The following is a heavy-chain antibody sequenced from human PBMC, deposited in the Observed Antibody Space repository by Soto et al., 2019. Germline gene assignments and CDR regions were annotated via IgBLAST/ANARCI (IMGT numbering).Heavy chain of an antibody. J-gene: IGHJ3*02. CDR3: GIHEISFFVRDRVATTHAFDI. D-gene: IGHD5-12*01. V-gene: IGHV4-59*08. CDR1: GGSISSYY. Sequence: SETLSLTCTVSGGSISSYYWSWIRQPPGKGLEWIGYIYYSGSTNYNPSLKSRVTISVDTSKNQFSLKLSSVTAADTAVYYCGIHEISFFVRDRVATTHAFDIWGQGTMVTVSS. CDR2: IYYSGST.